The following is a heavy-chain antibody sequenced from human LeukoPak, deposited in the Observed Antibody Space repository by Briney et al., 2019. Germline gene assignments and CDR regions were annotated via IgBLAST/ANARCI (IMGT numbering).Heavy chain of an antibody. Sequence: SETLSLTCTVSGGSISSYYWSCIRQPPGKGLEWIGYIYYSGSTNYNPSLKSRVTISVDTSKNQFSLKLSSVTAADTAVYYCASTVTTSSYYYYYYMDVWGKGATVTVSS. CDR2: IYYSGST. CDR3: ASTVTTSSYYYYYYMDV. CDR1: GGSISSYY. V-gene: IGHV4-59*08. J-gene: IGHJ6*03. D-gene: IGHD4-17*01.